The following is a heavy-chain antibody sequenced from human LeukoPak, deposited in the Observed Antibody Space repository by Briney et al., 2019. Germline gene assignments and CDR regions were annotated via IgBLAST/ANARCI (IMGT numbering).Heavy chain of an antibody. CDR3: ATGAGQQLVRRSGAVDC. J-gene: IGHJ4*02. Sequence: GALVKVSCKVSGYTLTELSMHWVRQAPGKGLEWMGGFDPEDGETIYAQKFQGRVTMTEDTSPDTAYMELSSLRSEDTAVYYCATGAGQQLVRRSGAVDCWGQGTLVTVSS. CDR2: FDPEDGET. V-gene: IGHV1-24*01. D-gene: IGHD6-13*01. CDR1: GYTLTELS.